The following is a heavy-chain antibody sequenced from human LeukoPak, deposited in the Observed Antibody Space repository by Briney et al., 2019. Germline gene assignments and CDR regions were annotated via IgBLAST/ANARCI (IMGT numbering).Heavy chain of an antibody. V-gene: IGHV4-61*02. CDR1: GGSISSGSYY. CDR3: ARTRIQLWLHYYYHYMDV. CDR2: IYTSGST. Sequence: SPSETLSLTCTVSGGSISSGSYYWSWIRQPAGKGLEWIGRIYTSGSTNYNPSLKSRVTISVDTSKNQFSLKLSSVTAADTAVYYCARTRIQLWLHYYYHYMDVWGKGTTVTISS. J-gene: IGHJ6*03. D-gene: IGHD5-18*01.